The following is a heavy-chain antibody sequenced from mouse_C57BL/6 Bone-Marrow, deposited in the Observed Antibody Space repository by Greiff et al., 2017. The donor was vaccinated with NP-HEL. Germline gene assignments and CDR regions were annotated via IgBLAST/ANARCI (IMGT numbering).Heavy chain of an antibody. CDR1: GFSLTSYG. CDR2: IWRGGST. J-gene: IGHJ4*01. Sequence: VKLQESGPGLVQPSQSLSITCTVSGFSLTSYGVHWVRQSPGKGLEWLGVIWRGGSTDYNAAFMSRLSITKDNSKSQVFFKMNSLQADDTAIYYCAIVYDGYYVSRYYYAMDYWGQGTSVTVSS. CDR3: AIVYDGYYVSRYYYAMDY. V-gene: IGHV2-5*01. D-gene: IGHD2-3*01.